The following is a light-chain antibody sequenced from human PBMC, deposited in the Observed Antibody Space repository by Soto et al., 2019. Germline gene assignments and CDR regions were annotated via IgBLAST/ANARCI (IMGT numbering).Light chain of an antibody. V-gene: IGKV3D-7*01. J-gene: IGKJ1*01. CDR3: QQDCNLPPT. Sequence: EIVLTQAPGTLSLSPGERVTLSCRASQSVSSSYLTWYQQKPGQAPSLLIYGASTRATSIPARFSGSGSGTDFTLTISSLLPEDFAVYDCQQDCNLPPTFGQGSKVEVK. CDR1: QSVSSSY. CDR2: GAS.